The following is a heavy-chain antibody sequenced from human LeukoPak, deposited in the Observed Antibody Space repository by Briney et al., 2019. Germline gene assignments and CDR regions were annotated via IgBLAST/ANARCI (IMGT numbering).Heavy chain of an antibody. CDR3: ARDLGYCSNTSCYTGDAFDI. CDR2: INPNSGGT. Sequence: ASVKVSCKASGYTFTGYYMHWVRQAPGQGLEWMGWINPNSGGTNYAQRFQGRVTMTRDTSISTAYMELSRLRSDDTAVYYCARDLGYCSNTSCYTGDAFDIWGQGTMVTVSS. D-gene: IGHD2-2*02. J-gene: IGHJ3*02. CDR1: GYTFTGYY. V-gene: IGHV1-2*02.